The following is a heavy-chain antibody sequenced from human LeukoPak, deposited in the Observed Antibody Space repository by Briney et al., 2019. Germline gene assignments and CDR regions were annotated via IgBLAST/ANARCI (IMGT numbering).Heavy chain of an antibody. J-gene: IGHJ2*01. Sequence: SETLSLTCAVYGGSFSGYYWSWIRQPPGKGLEWVGEINHSGSTNYNPSLKSRVTISVDASKNQFSLKLSSVTAADTAVYYCARPGIAAAEGRYFDLWGRGTLVTVSS. V-gene: IGHV4-34*01. CDR3: ARPGIAAAEGRYFDL. CDR1: GGSFSGYY. D-gene: IGHD6-13*01. CDR2: INHSGST.